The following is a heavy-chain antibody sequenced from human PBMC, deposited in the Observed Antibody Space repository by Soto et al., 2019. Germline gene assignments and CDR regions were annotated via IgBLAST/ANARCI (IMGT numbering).Heavy chain of an antibody. CDR2: IHLSGKT. CDR3: ARELCDGYSPAGY. D-gene: IGHD2-21*02. CDR1: GGSISGANF. J-gene: IGHJ4*02. Sequence: QVHLQESGPGLVQPSGTMSLTCAVSGGSISGANFWSWVRQPPGKGLEWIGEIHLSGKTSYNPSLQSRVTISIDQSQNQMSLTLTSVTAADTAVYYCARELCDGYSPAGYCGQGTLVTVSS. V-gene: IGHV4-4*02.